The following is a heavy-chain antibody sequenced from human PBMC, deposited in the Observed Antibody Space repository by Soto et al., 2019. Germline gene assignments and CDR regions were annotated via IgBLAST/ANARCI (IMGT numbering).Heavy chain of an antibody. D-gene: IGHD2-2*01. CDR2: ISAYNGNT. CDR1: GYTFTSYG. CDR3: ARDFRPTLYCSSTSCPARGNSWFDP. Sequence: QVQLVQSGAEVKKPGASVKVSCKASGYTFTSYGISWVRQAPGQGLEWMGWISAYNGNTNYAQKLQGRVTMTTDTSASNASMEPRSLRSDDTAVYYCARDFRPTLYCSSTSCPARGNSWFDPWGQGTLVTVSS. V-gene: IGHV1-18*01. J-gene: IGHJ5*02.